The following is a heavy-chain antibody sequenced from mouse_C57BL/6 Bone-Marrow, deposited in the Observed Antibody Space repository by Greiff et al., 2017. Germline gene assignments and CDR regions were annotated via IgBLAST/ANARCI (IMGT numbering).Heavy chain of an antibody. V-gene: IGHV1-69*01. D-gene: IGHD1-1*01. CDR1: GYTFTSYW. Sequence: VQLQQPGAELVMPGASVKLSCKASGYTFTSYWMHWVKQRPGQGLEWIGEIAPSDSYTKYNQKFKGKSTLTVDKSSSTAYMQLSSLTSEDSAVYYCARGGYGSSYGSLDYWGPGTSGPVSS. J-gene: IGHJ4*01. CDR2: IAPSDSYT. CDR3: ARGGYGSSYGSLDY.